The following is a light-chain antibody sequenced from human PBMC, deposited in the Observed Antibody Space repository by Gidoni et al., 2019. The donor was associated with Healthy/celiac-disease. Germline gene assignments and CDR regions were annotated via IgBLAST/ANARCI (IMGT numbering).Light chain of an antibody. CDR2: DAS. CDR3: QQRGNWGVT. V-gene: IGKV3-11*01. CDR1: QSVSSY. Sequence: ETVLTQSPATLSLSPGERATLSCRASQSVSSYLAWYQQKPGQAPRLLIYDASNRATGIPARFSGSGSGTDFTLTISSLEPEDFAVYYCQQRGNWGVTFXGXTKVEIK. J-gene: IGKJ4*01.